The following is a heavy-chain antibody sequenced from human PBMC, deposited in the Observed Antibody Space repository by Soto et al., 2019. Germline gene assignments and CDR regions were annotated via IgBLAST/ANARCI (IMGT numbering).Heavy chain of an antibody. J-gene: IGHJ4*02. CDR3: AREESSGAYDY. Sequence: LETLSLTCTVSGGSITGFYWTWIRQPAGKGLEWIGRIYASGSTNYNPSLKSRVTMSVDTSKNQFSLKLNSMTAADTAVYYCAREESSGAYDYWGQRTLVTVSS. V-gene: IGHV4-4*07. CDR2: IYASGST. D-gene: IGHD6-19*01. CDR1: GGSITGFY.